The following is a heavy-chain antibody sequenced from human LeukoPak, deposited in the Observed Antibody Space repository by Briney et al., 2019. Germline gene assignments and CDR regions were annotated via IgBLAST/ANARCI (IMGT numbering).Heavy chain of an antibody. CDR2: ISYDGSNK. D-gene: IGHD2-15*01. CDR3: ARDPTYSLRYGYFDS. Sequence: GGSLRLSCAAAGFTFSSYAMHWVRQAPGKGLEWVALISYDGSNKYYADSVKGRFTISRDNSKNTLYLQMNSLRAEDTAVYYCARDPTYSLRYGYFDSWGQGTLVTVSS. CDR1: GFTFSSYA. J-gene: IGHJ4*02. V-gene: IGHV3-30*04.